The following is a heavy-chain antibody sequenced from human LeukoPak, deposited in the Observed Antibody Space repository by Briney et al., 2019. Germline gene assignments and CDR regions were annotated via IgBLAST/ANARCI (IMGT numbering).Heavy chain of an antibody. D-gene: IGHD1-14*01. V-gene: IGHV5-51*03. Sequence: PGESLKISCKGSGLDLNDYRIGWVRQMPGKGLEWMGIISPSRSETQYSLPFQGQVTISVDKSTSTAYLQWSSLKASDTAIYYCAWRKYFSTWLEPWGQGTLVTVSS. CDR2: ISPSRSET. J-gene: IGHJ5*02. CDR1: GLDLNDYR. CDR3: AWRKYFSTWLEP.